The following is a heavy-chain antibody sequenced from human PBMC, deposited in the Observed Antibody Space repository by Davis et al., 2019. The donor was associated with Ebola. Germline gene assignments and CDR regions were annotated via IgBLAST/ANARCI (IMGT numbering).Heavy chain of an antibody. CDR2: INPNSGGT. D-gene: IGHD3-3*01. V-gene: IGHV1-2*06. J-gene: IGHJ5*02. CDR3: ARQGWSGYSLRHWLDP. CDR1: GYTFTGYY. Sequence: AASVKVSCKASGYTFTGYYMHWVRQAPGQGLEWMGRINPNSGGTNYAQKLQGRVTMTTDTSTSTAYMELRSLRSDDTAVYYCARQGWSGYSLRHWLDPWGRGTLVTVSS.